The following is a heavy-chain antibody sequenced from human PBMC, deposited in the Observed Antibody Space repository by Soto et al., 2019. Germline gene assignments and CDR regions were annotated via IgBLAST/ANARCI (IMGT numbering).Heavy chain of an antibody. V-gene: IGHV3-33*01. CDR1: GFTFSSYG. CDR2: IWYDGSNK. Sequence: GGSLRLSCAASGFTFSSYGMHWVRQAPGKGLEWVAVIWYDGSNKYYADSVKGRFTISRDNSKNTLYLQMNSLRAEDTAVYYCAREQLDRIQIYYYYYGMDVWGQGTTVTRLL. D-gene: IGHD6-6*01. CDR3: AREQLDRIQIYYYYYGMDV. J-gene: IGHJ6*02.